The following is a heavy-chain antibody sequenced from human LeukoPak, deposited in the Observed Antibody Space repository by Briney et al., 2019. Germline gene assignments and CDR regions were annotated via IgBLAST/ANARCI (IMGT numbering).Heavy chain of an antibody. CDR1: GYTFTGYY. J-gene: IGHJ5*02. Sequence: GASVKVSCKASGYTFTGYYMHWEGQAPGQGLEWMGWINPNSGGTYYAQKFQSRVTMTRDTSISTAYMELSRLRSDDTAVYYCARGGTIFGVVDRGDWFDPWGQGTLVTVSS. CDR3: ARGGTIFGVVDRGDWFDP. CDR2: INPNSGGT. D-gene: IGHD3-3*01. V-gene: IGHV1-2*02.